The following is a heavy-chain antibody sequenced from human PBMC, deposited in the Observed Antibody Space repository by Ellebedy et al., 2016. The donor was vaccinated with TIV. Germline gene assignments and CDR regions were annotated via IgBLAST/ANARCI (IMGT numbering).Heavy chain of an antibody. CDR1: GFTFSLYN. CDR2: ISYSSGTI. J-gene: IGHJ6*02. CDR3: ASVYDILSVDHYYGLDV. Sequence: GESLKISCAASGFTFSLYNMNWVRQAPGKGLEWVSHISYSSGTIYYADSVKGRFTISRDHVKNSLFLQMVSRRAEDTGVYYCASVYDILSVDHYYGLDVWGQGTTVTVSS. D-gene: IGHD3-9*01. V-gene: IGHV3-48*01.